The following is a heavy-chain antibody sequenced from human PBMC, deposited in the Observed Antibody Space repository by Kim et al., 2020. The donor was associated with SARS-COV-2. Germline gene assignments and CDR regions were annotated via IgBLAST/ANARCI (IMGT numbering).Heavy chain of an antibody. CDR3: ARDRRSQGEVFDY. V-gene: IGHV6-1*01. Sequence: YAVSVKSRVTINPDTAKNQFSLQVNSVTPEDTAVYYCARDRRSQGEVFDYWGQGTLVTVSS. J-gene: IGHJ4*02. D-gene: IGHD3-10*01.